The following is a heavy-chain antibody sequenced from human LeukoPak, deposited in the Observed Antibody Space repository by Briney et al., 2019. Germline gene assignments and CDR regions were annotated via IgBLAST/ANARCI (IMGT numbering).Heavy chain of an antibody. D-gene: IGHD3-9*01. Sequence: GGSLRLSCVASGFTFNTFNMNWVRQAPGKGLEWVSSITSGGDYIYYADSVKGRFTTSRDNAKNSPSLQLNSLRVEDTAVYYCARGHYDVLAASYKWTPDYWGQGTLVTVSS. V-gene: IGHV3-21*01. CDR2: ITSGGDYI. CDR1: GFTFNTFN. J-gene: IGHJ4*02. CDR3: ARGHYDVLAASYKWTPDY.